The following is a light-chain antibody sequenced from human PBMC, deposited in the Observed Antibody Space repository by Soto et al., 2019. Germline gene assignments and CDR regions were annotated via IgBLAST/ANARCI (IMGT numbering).Light chain of an antibody. CDR2: GNS. V-gene: IGLV1-40*01. J-gene: IGLJ2*01. Sequence: QSVLTQPPSVSGAPGQRVTLSCTGSSSNIGAGYDVHWYQQLPGTAPKPLIYGNSNRPSGVPDRFSGSKSGTSASLAITGLQVEDEADYYCQSYDSSLSAPVFGGGTKLTVL. CDR1: SSNIGAGYD. CDR3: QSYDSSLSAPV.